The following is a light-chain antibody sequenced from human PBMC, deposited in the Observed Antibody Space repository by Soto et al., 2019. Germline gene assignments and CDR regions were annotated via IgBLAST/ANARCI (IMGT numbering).Light chain of an antibody. J-gene: IGKJ3*01. V-gene: IGKV1-33*01. CDR2: DAS. Sequence: DIQMTQSPSSLSASVGYRVTITCQASQDISNYLNWYQQKPGKAPKLLIYDASNLETGVPSRFSGSGSGADFAVTIRSLQPEDIATYYCQQGFTFGPGTKVDIK. CDR3: QQGFT. CDR1: QDISNY.